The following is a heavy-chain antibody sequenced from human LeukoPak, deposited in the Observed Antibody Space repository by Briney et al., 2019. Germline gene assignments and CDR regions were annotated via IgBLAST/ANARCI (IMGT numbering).Heavy chain of an antibody. D-gene: IGHD5-24*01. CDR3: AKGGWLEY. V-gene: IGHV3-23*01. J-gene: IGHJ4*02. CDR2: ISGSGGNT. Sequence: QPGASLRLSCEASGFTFINYGMSWVRQAPGKGLEWVSGISGSGGNTYYADSVKGRFTISRDDSKNTLYLQMNSLRAEDTAVYYCAKGGWLEYWGQGTLVTVSS. CDR1: GFTFINYG.